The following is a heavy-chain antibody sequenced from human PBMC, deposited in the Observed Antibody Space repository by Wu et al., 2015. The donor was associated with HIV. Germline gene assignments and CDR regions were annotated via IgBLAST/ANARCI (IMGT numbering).Heavy chain of an antibody. D-gene: IGHD3-22*01. CDR3: ARDDRSFYVYSSGSHDAFDI. J-gene: IGHJ3*02. Sequence: QVQLVQSGAEVKKPGASVKVSCKASGYTFTGYYMHWVRQAPGQGLEWMGWINPNSGGTNYAQKFQGRVTMTRDTSISTAYMELSRLRSDDTAVYYCARDDRSFYVYSSGSHDAFDIWAKGQWSPSLQ. V-gene: IGHV1-2*02. CDR2: INPNSGGT. CDR1: GYTFTGYY.